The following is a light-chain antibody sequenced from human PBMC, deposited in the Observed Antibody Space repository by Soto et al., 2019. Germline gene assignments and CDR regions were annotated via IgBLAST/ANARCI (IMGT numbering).Light chain of an antibody. CDR2: DVG. V-gene: IGLV2-14*03. Sequence: QSALTQPASVSGSPGQSITISCTGTSSDVGGYHYVSWYQHHPGTAPKLMIYDVGNRPSGVADRFSGSKSGTTASLTISGLQAEDGADYYCSSYTSSSTVVFGGGTKVTVL. J-gene: IGLJ2*01. CDR1: SSDVGGYHY. CDR3: SSYTSSSTVV.